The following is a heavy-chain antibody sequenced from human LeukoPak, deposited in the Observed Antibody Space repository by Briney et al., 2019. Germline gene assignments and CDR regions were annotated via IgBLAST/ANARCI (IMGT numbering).Heavy chain of an antibody. D-gene: IGHD6-19*01. CDR3: ARDFPTIAVAGTGVDY. Sequence: ASVKVSCKASGYTFTGYYMHWVRQAPGQGLEWMGWINPNSGGTNYAQKFQGRVTMTRDTSISTAYMELSRLRSDDTAVYYSARDFPTIAVAGTGVDYWGQGTLVTVSS. J-gene: IGHJ4*02. CDR1: GYTFTGYY. V-gene: IGHV1-2*02. CDR2: INPNSGGT.